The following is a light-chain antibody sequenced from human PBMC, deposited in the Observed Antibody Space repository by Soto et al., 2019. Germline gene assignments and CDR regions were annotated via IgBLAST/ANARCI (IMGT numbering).Light chain of an antibody. J-gene: IGKJ4*01. Sequence: EIVLTQSPATLSLSPGERASLSCRASQSVSYYLAWYQQKPGQAPRLLIYDASNRAPGIPARFSGTGSGTDFTLTISSLEPEDLAVYYCQQSSSSPLTFGGGTNVGIK. V-gene: IGKV3-11*01. CDR2: DAS. CDR1: QSVSYY. CDR3: QQSSSSPLT.